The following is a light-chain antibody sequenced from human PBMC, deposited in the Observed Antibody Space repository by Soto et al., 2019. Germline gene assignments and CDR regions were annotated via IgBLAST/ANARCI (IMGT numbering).Light chain of an antibody. CDR1: QSIGTS. J-gene: IGKJ2*02. CDR3: QQYITYSRT. Sequence: DIQMTQSPSSLSASVGDRVTITCRASQSIGTSLNWYRQKPGEAPKLLIYAASSLQSGVSSRFSGSGSGTEFTLTISSLQPDDFATYYCQQYITYSRTFGQGTRVETK. V-gene: IGKV1-39*01. CDR2: AAS.